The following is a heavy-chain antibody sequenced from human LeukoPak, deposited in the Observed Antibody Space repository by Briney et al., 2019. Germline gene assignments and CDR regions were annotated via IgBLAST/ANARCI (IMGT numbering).Heavy chain of an antibody. J-gene: IGHJ4*02. CDR3: ARVLRYNFWSAYYFDY. Sequence: AAVTVSCTASGYTFTSYDISWVRQAPGQGLEWMAWISTYNGNTNYALKAQGRATMTTDTSTNTAYMELRSLRSDDTAVYYCARVLRYNFWSAYYFDYWGQGTLVTVSS. D-gene: IGHD3-3*01. CDR1: GYTFTSYD. CDR2: ISTYNGNT. V-gene: IGHV1-18*01.